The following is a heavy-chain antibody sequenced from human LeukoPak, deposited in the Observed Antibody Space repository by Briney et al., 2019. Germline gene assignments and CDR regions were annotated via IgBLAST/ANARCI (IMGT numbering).Heavy chain of an antibody. V-gene: IGHV3-23*01. CDR3: AKDLGIAAAGTPNYYYYGMDV. J-gene: IGHJ6*02. Sequence: GGSLRLSCAASGFTFSSYAMSWVRQAPGKGLEWVSAISGSGGSTHYADSVKGRFTISRDNAKNSLCLQMNSLRAEDTALYYCAKDLGIAAAGTPNYYYYGMDVWGQGTTVTVSS. D-gene: IGHD6-13*01. CDR2: ISGSGGST. CDR1: GFTFSSYA.